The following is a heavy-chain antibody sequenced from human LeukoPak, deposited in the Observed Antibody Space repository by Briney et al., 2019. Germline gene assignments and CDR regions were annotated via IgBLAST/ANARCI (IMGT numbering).Heavy chain of an antibody. CDR3: AGGYSSSWYPETGAFDI. Sequence: GGSLRLSCAASGFTFSSYAMHWVRQAPGKGLEWVAVISYDGSNKYYADSVKGRFTISRDNSKNTLYLQMNSLRAEDTAVYYCAGGYSSSWYPETGAFDIWGQGTMVTVSS. J-gene: IGHJ3*02. V-gene: IGHV3-30-3*01. CDR1: GFTFSSYA. D-gene: IGHD6-13*01. CDR2: ISYDGSNK.